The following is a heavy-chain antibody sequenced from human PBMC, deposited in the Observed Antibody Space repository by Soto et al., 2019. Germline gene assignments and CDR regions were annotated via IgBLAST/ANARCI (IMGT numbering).Heavy chain of an antibody. CDR2: ISPYNGNT. V-gene: IGHV1-18*04. CDR1: GYFFTTYG. D-gene: IGHD3-3*01. Sequence: ASVKVSCKASGYFFTTYGISWVRQAPGQGLEWMGWISPYNGNTKYAQSFQGRVTMTTDTSTYTAYMELRSLRSDDPAVYYCARDFGSDLSAPGAVFDYWGQGTVVTVSS. J-gene: IGHJ4*02. CDR3: ARDFGSDLSAPGAVFDY.